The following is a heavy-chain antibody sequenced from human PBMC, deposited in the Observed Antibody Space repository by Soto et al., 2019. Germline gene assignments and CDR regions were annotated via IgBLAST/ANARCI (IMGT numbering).Heavy chain of an antibody. J-gene: IGHJ4*02. CDR2: IYYSGST. CDR3: ARLGGYNEYYFDY. V-gene: IGHV4-59*01. Sequence: SETLSLTCTVSGGSISSYYWSRIRQPPGKGLEWIGYIYYSGSTNYNPSLKSRVTISVDTSKNQFSLKLSSVTAADTAVYYCARLGGYNEYYFDYWGQGTLVTVSS. D-gene: IGHD5-12*01. CDR1: GGSISSYY.